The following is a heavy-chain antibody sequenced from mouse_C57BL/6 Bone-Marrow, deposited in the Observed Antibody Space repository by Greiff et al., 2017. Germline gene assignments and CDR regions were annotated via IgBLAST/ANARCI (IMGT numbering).Heavy chain of an antibody. CDR2: INPGSGGT. CDR1: GYAFTNYL. CDR3: ARWGVVADWYCDV. J-gene: IGHJ1*03. D-gene: IGHD1-1*01. Sequence: QVQLKQSGAELVRPGTSVKVSCKASGYAFTNYLIEWVKQRPGQGLEWIGVINPGSGGTNYNEKFKGKATLTADKSSSTAYMQLSSLTSEDSAVYFCARWGVVADWYCDVWGTGTTVTVSS. V-gene: IGHV1-54*01.